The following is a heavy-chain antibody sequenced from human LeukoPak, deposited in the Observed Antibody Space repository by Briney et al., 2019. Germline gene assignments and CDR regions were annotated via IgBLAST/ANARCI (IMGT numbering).Heavy chain of an antibody. CDR2: IFYTGTT. V-gene: IGHV4-38-2*02. Sequence: SETLSLTCTVSGYSISSGYYWSWIRQPPGKGLEWIGYIFYTGTTNYNPSLKSRVTISVDTSRNQFSLKLSSVTAADTAVYYCARSSVRALYYFDYWGQGTLVTVSS. D-gene: IGHD3-10*01. CDR1: GYSISSGYY. CDR3: ARSSVRALYYFDY. J-gene: IGHJ4*02.